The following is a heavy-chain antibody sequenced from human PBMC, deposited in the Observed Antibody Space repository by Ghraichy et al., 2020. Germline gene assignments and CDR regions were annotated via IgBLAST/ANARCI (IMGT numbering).Heavy chain of an antibody. Sequence: GGSLRLSCEASGFTFSTYAVHWVRQAPGKGLEWVALISYDGKDKYYADSVKGRFTISRDNSKDTLYLQLNSLRTEDTAVYYCARGSPTVIDWLYYYMDVWGKGSTVTVSS. J-gene: IGHJ6*03. CDR1: GFTFSTYA. D-gene: IGHD3-16*02. V-gene: IGHV3-30*01. CDR3: ARGSPTVIDWLYYYMDV. CDR2: ISYDGKDK.